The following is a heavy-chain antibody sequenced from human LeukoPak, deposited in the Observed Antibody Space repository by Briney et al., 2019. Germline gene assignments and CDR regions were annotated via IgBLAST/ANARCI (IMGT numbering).Heavy chain of an antibody. CDR3: AKDGIWFGELLPYDY. D-gene: IGHD3-10*01. CDR2: ISGSGGST. V-gene: IGHV3-23*01. J-gene: IGHJ4*02. CDR1: GFTFSSYA. Sequence: GGSLRLSCAASGFTFSSYAMSWVRQAPGKRLEWVSAISGSGGSTYYADSAKGRFTISRDNSKNTLYLQMNSLRAEDTAVYYCAKDGIWFGELLPYDYWGQGTLVTVSS.